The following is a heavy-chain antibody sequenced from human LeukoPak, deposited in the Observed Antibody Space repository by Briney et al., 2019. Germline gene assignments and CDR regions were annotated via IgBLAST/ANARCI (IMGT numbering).Heavy chain of an antibody. CDR2: ISAYNGNT. J-gene: IGHJ4*02. D-gene: IGHD1-26*01. V-gene: IGHV1-18*01. CDR3: ARAPPYIVGATAGLDY. CDR1: GYTFTSYG. Sequence: ASVKVSCKASGYTFTSYGISWLRQAPGQGLEWMGWISAYNGNTNYAQKLQGRVTMTTDTSTSTAYMELRSLRSDDTAVYYCARAPPYIVGATAGLDYWGQGTLVTVSS.